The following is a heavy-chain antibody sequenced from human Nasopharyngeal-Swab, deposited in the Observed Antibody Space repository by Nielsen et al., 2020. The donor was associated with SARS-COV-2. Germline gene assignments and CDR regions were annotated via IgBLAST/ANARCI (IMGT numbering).Heavy chain of an antibody. CDR1: GGSVSSGSYY. Sequence: SETLSLTCTVSGGSVSSGSYYWSWIRQHPGKGLEWIGYLYYSGSTYYNPSLKSRLTISVDTSKNQFSLKLSSVTAADTAVYYCARDGRLSGWSTTYYYGMDVWGQGTTVIVSS. V-gene: IGHV4-31*03. J-gene: IGHJ6*02. CDR3: ARDGRLSGWSTTYYYGMDV. CDR2: LYYSGST. D-gene: IGHD6-19*01.